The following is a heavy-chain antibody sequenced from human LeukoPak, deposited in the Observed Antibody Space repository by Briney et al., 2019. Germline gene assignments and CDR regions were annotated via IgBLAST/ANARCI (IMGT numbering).Heavy chain of an antibody. Sequence: SETLSLTCAVYSDSLSSYYRSWIRQPPGKGLEWIGKIIHDGRVTYNASLGTRVSISADTSKNHFTLELKSVTATDTAIYYCVTGLNPAESWGQGTLVTVSS. CDR1: SDSLSSYY. D-gene: IGHD2-8*02. V-gene: IGHV4-34*12. CDR3: VTGLNPAES. J-gene: IGHJ5*02. CDR2: IIHDGRV.